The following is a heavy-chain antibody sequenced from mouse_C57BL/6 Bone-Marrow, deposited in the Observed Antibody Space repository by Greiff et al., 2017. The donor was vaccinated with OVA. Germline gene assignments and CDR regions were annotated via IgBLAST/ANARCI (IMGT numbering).Heavy chain of an antibody. V-gene: IGHV14-4*01. Sequence: VQLQQSGAELVRPGASVKLSCTASGFNIKDDYMHWVKQRPEQGLEWIGWIDPENGDTEYASKFQGKATITADTSSNTAYLQLSSLTSEDTAVYYCTTFYSYYAMDYGGQGTSVTVSS. J-gene: IGHJ4*01. D-gene: IGHD2-1*01. CDR3: TTFYSYYAMDY. CDR1: GFNIKDDY. CDR2: IDPENGDT.